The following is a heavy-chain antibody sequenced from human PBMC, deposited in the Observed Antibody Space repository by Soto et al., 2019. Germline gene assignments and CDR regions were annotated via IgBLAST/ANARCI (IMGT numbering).Heavy chain of an antibody. CDR2: LSGDNGDI. CDR1: DYTLKSYG. J-gene: IGHJ4*02. CDR3: AGSRGFGFDF. D-gene: IGHD2-15*01. V-gene: IGHV1-18*01. Sequence: QGQRVQSGDELKKPGASVKVSCKASDYTLKSYGISWVRKAPGQGLEWMGWLSGDNGDIKYAQKFQGRVTMTTDISTSTVYMELRSLSSDDTAVYFCAGSRGFGFDFWGQGTLVTVSS.